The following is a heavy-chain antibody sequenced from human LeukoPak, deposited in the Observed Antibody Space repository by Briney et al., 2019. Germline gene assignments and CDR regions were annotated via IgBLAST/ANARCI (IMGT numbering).Heavy chain of an antibody. Sequence: PGGSLRLSCAASGFTFSSYAMSWVRQAPGKGLEWVSAISGSGGSTYYADSVKGRFTISRDNSKNTLYLQVNSLRAEDTAVYYCAKDTKYSSSWPNYWGQGTLVTVSS. CDR2: ISGSGGST. D-gene: IGHD6-13*01. CDR3: AKDTKYSSSWPNY. J-gene: IGHJ4*02. V-gene: IGHV3-23*01. CDR1: GFTFSSYA.